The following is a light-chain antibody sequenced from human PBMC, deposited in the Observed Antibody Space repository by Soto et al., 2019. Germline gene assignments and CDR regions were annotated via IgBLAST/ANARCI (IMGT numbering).Light chain of an antibody. CDR2: LGS. CDR1: QSLLHSNGHKY. J-gene: IGKJ2*01. Sequence: DIVMTHSPLSLPVTPGEPASISCRSSQSLLHSNGHKYLDWYLQKPGQSPQLLIYLGSNRASGVPNRFSRSGSGTDLTLKISRVEAEDVGVYYCMQGLETQYTFGQGIQVEIX. V-gene: IGKV2-28*01. CDR3: MQGLETQYT.